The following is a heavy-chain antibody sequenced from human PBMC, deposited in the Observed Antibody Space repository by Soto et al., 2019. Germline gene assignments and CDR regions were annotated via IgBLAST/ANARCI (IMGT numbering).Heavy chain of an antibody. CDR2: INPSGGST. V-gene: IGHV1-46*01. CDR3: ARESTDYGDNYYGMDV. J-gene: IGHJ6*02. D-gene: IGHD4-17*01. Sequence: QVQLVQSGAEVKKPGASVKVSCKASGYTFTSYYMHWVRQAPGQGLEWMGIINPSGGSTSYAQKFQGRVTMTRDTSTSTVCMELSSLRSEDTAVYYCARESTDYGDNYYGMDVWGQGTTVTVSS. CDR1: GYTFTSYY.